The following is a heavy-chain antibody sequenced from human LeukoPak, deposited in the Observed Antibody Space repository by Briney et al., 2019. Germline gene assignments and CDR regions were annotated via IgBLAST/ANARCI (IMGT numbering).Heavy chain of an antibody. CDR1: GNYW. V-gene: IGHV3-74*01. D-gene: IGHD2/OR15-2a*01. CDR2: INSDGSWT. J-gene: IGHJ4*02. CDR3: VSFYETY. Sequence: GGSLRLSCAASGNYWMHWVRQAPGKGLVWVSHINSDGSWTSYADSVKGRFTISKDNAKNTVYLQMNSLRAKDTAVYYCVSFYETYWGRGTLVTVSS.